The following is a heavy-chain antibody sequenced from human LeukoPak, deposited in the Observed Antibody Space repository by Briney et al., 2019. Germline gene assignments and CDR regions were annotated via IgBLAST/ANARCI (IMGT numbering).Heavy chain of an antibody. CDR1: GGSITSDSYY. J-gene: IGHJ4*02. CDR2: IHYSGST. CDR3: AGDLRLRYFDWLSLPRFDY. Sequence: SETLSLTCTVSGGSITSDSYYWDWIRQPPWKGLEWIGSIHYSGSTNYNPSLKSRVIISVDTSKNQLSLKLSSVTAADTAVYYCAGDLRLRYFDWLSLPRFDYWGQGTLVTVSS. V-gene: IGHV4-39*07. D-gene: IGHD3-9*01.